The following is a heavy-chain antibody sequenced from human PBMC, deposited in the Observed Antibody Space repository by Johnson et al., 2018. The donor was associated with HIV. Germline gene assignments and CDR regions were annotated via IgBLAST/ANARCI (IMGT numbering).Heavy chain of an antibody. CDR1: GFTFSSYW. V-gene: IGHV3-7*05. Sequence: VQLVESGGGLVQPGGSLRLSCAASGFTFSSYWMSWVRQAPGKGLEWVANIKQDGSEKYYVDSVKGRFTISRDNAKNSLYLQMNSLRAEDTAVYYCARDSSSWYPPEDAFYIWGQGTMVTVSS. J-gene: IGHJ3*02. D-gene: IGHD6-13*01. CDR2: IKQDGSEK. CDR3: ARDSSSWYPPEDAFYI.